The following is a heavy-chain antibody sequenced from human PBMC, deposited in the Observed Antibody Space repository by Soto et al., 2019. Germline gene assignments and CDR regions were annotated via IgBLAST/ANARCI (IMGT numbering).Heavy chain of an antibody. CDR1: GYTFTSYY. Sequence: ASVKVSCKASGYTFTSYYMHWVRQAPGQGLEWMGIINPSGGSTSYAQKFQGRVTMTRDTSTSTVYMELSSLRSEDTAVYYCARSIAVVCIAGGGTGYGMVGWCPAITVTVFS. D-gene: IGHD6-19*01. J-gene: IGHJ6*02. CDR3: ARSIAVVCIAGGGTGYGMVG. V-gene: IGHV1-46*01. CDR2: INPSGGST.